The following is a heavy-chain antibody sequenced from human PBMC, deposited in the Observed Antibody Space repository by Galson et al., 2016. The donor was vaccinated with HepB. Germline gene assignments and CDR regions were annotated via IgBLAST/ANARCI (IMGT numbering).Heavy chain of an antibody. CDR2: ISDDGGTT. V-gene: IGHV3-23*01. D-gene: IGHD2-21*01. J-gene: IGHJ4*02. CDR1: GFTFSSYA. CDR3: AKGAILFVKKPYYFHY. Sequence: SLRLSCAASGFTFSSYAMSWVRQAPGKGLEWVSSISDDGGTTYYSDSVKGRFTISRDNSKNTVYLQMNSLRGEDTAVYYCAKGAILFVKKPYYFHYWGQGTLVAVSS.